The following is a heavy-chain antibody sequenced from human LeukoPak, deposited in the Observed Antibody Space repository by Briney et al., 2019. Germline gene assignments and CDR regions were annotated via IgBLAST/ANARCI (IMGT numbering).Heavy chain of an antibody. D-gene: IGHD3-22*01. Sequence: EASVKVSCKASGYTFTSYGISWVRQAPGQGLEWMGWISAYNGSTNYAQKLQGRVTMTTDTSTSTAYMELRSLRSDDTAVYYCARGPGGRSGYYPLEDYYYYYYMDVWGKGTTVTVSS. V-gene: IGHV1-18*01. CDR2: ISAYNGST. CDR3: ARGPGGRSGYYPLEDYYYYYYMDV. J-gene: IGHJ6*03. CDR1: GYTFTSYG.